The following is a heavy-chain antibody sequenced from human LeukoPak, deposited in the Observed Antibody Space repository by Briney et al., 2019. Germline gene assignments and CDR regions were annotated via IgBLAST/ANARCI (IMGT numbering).Heavy chain of an antibody. CDR3: ARQDRSWGRGFDY. CDR2: IYPGDSDT. Sequence: GESLKISCKGSGYSFTSYWIGWVRQMPGKGMEWMGMIYPGDSDTRYSPSFQGQVTISADKSISTAYLQWSSLKGSDTAMYHCARQDRSWGRGFDYWGQGTLVTVSS. V-gene: IGHV5-51*01. CDR1: GYSFTSYW. J-gene: IGHJ4*02. D-gene: IGHD6-13*01.